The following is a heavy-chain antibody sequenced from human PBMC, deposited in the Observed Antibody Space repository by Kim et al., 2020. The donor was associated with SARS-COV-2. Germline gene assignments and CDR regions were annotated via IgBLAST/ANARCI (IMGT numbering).Heavy chain of an antibody. V-gene: IGHV3-15*01. D-gene: IGHD3-10*01. CDR3: TTDPWGFGELSVY. Sequence: SAAPVSGRFTISRDDSKSALYLQMNSLKTEDTAVYYCTTDPWGFGELSVYWGQGTLVTVSS. J-gene: IGHJ4*02.